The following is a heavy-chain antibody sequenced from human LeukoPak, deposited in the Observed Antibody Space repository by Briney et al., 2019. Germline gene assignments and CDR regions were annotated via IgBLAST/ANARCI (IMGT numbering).Heavy chain of an antibody. J-gene: IGHJ4*02. D-gene: IGHD3-10*01. Sequence: GGSLRLSCVVSGFTLSSYAMSWVRQAPGKGLEWVAATSSSDSGKYHADSVRGRFTISRDNSKNTVYLQIHSLRAEDTAVYYCARIRPYYYGSGSYAYYFDYWGQGTMVTVCS. CDR2: TSSSDSGK. CDR1: GFTLSSYA. CDR3: ARIRPYYYGSGSYAYYFDY. V-gene: IGHV3-23*01.